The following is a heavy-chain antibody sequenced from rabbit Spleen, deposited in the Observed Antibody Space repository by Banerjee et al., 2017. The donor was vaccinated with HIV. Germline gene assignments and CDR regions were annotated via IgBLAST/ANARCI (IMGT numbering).Heavy chain of an antibody. V-gene: IGHV1S47*01. CDR2: IEPIFGSA. CDR3: ARGGGL. CDR1: RFDVSNYG. J-gene: IGHJ4*01. Sequence: QEQLVESGGGLVQPGGSLKLSCKASRFDVSNYGMSWVRQAPGKGLEWIGYIEPIFGSAYYASWVNGRFSISRENTQNTVSLQLNSLTAADTATYFCARGGGLWGPGTLVTVS.